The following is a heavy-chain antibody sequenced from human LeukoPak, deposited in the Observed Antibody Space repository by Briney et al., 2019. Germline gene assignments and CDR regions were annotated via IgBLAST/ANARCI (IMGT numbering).Heavy chain of an antibody. CDR3: ARRQSGSYYNYYYYGMDV. J-gene: IGHJ6*02. D-gene: IGHD3-10*01. CDR2: IYPGDSDT. CDR1: GYSFTSHW. V-gene: IGHV5-51*01. Sequence: GESLKISCKGSGYSFTSHWIGWVRQMPGKGLEWMGIIYPGDSDTRYSPSFQGQVTISADKSISTAYLQWSSLKASDTAMYYCARRQSGSYYNYYYYGMDVWGRGTTVTVSS.